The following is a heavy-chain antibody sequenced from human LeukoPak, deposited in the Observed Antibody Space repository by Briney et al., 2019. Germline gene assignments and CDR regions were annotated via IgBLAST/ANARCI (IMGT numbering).Heavy chain of an antibody. Sequence: SGTLSLTRTVSGGSISSYYWSWIRQPPGKGLEWIGYIYYSGSTNYNPSLKSRVTISVDTSRNQFSLKLSSVTAADTAVYYCARGRQYQLWWFDPWGQGTLVTVSS. V-gene: IGHV4-59*01. J-gene: IGHJ5*02. D-gene: IGHD2-2*01. CDR3: ARGRQYQLWWFDP. CDR1: GGSISSYY. CDR2: IYYSGST.